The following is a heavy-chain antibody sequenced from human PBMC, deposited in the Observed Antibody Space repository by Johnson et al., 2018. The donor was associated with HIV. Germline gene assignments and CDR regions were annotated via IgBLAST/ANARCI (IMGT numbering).Heavy chain of an antibody. CDR2: MSSDGSIT. D-gene: IGHD3-22*01. J-gene: IGHJ3*02. V-gene: IGHV3-30*14. CDR3: ARDGMIEGTFDI. CDR1: RFSFSSYW. Sequence: QVQLVESGGGLVQPGGSLRLSCAASRFSFSSYWMHWVRQAPGKGLEWVAVMSSDGSITYFADSVKGRFTISRDNSKNTLYLQMNSLRAEDTAVYYCARDGMIEGTFDIWGQGTMVSVSS.